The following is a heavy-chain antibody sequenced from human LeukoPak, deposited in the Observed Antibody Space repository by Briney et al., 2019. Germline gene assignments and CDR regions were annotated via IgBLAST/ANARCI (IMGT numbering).Heavy chain of an antibody. CDR2: IHPNSGVT. J-gene: IGHJ4*02. CDR3: ATDIAAAVRDY. D-gene: IGHD6-13*01. Sequence: ASVNVSCKAAGYTFTGYYMHWLRQAPGQGLEGMGWIHPNSGVTVYAQKFQVRVTVTRSTDISTGNMELCRLRAYDTAMYYCATDIAAAVRDYWGEGTLVTVSS. CDR1: GYTFTGYY. V-gene: IGHV1-2*02.